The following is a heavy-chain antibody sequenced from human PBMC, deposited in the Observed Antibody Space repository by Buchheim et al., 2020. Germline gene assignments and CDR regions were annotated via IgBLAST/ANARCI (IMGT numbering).Heavy chain of an antibody. CDR1: GFTFSSYS. CDR3: ARDSGTTPNYYYYYGMDV. J-gene: IGHJ6*02. CDR2: ISSSSSTI. D-gene: IGHD1-7*01. Sequence: EVQLVESGGGLVQPGGSLRLSCAASGFTFSSYSMNWVRQAPGKGLEWVSYISSSSSTIYYADSVKGRFHISRDNLKNSLYLQMNSLRAEDTAVYYCARDSGTTPNYYYYYGMDVWGQGTT. V-gene: IGHV3-48*04.